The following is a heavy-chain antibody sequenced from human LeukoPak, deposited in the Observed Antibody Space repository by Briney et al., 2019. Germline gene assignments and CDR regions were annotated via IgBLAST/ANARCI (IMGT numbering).Heavy chain of an antibody. Sequence: SETLSLTCAVYGGSFSGYYWSWIRQPPGKGLEWIGEINHSGSTNYNPSLKSRVTISVDTSKNQFSLKPSSVTAADTAVYYCARRYYYDSSGPSADYFDYWGQGTLVTVSS. D-gene: IGHD3-22*01. CDR3: ARRYYYDSSGPSADYFDY. CDR1: GGSFSGYY. CDR2: INHSGST. V-gene: IGHV4-34*01. J-gene: IGHJ4*02.